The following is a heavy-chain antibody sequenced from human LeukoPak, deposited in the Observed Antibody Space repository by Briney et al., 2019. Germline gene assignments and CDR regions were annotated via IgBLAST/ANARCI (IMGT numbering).Heavy chain of an antibody. CDR1: GGSISSYY. Sequence: SETLSLTCTVSGGSISSYYWSWIRQPAGKGLEWIGRIYTSGSTNYNPSLKSRVTMSVDTSKNQFSLKLSSVTAADTAVYYCARGTTRGYSYGYYYYYYMDVWGKGTTVTVS. V-gene: IGHV4-4*07. J-gene: IGHJ6*03. D-gene: IGHD5-18*01. CDR3: ARGTTRGYSYGYYYYYYMDV. CDR2: IYTSGST.